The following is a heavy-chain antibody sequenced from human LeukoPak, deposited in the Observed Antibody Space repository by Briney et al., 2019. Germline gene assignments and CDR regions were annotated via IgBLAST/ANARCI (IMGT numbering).Heavy chain of an antibody. D-gene: IGHD3-22*01. CDR1: AYTFTIYT. Sequence: ASVKVSCKASAYTFTIYTIHWVRQAPGQRLEWMGWINAGNGNTRYSQNFQGRVTITRDTSASTAYMELSSLRSEDTAVYYCARVPLHDDSGHYYPHWGQGTLVTVSS. CDR3: ARVPLHDDSGHYYPH. CDR2: INAGNGNT. J-gene: IGHJ1*01. V-gene: IGHV1-3*01.